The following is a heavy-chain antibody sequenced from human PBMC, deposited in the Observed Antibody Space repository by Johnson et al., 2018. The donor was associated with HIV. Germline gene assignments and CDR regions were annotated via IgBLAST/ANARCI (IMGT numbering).Heavy chain of an antibody. Sequence: QVQLVESGGGVVQPGGSLRLSCAASGFTFSTYGMHWVRQAPGTGLEWVAFIRDDGRNQHYADSVKGRFTISRDNSKNTGYLQMNSLRGEDTAVYYCAKDGPFGSGIDASDIWGQGTMVTVSS. CDR2: IRDDGRNQ. V-gene: IGHV3-30*02. D-gene: IGHD3-16*01. CDR3: AKDGPFGSGIDASDI. CDR1: GFTFSTYG. J-gene: IGHJ3*02.